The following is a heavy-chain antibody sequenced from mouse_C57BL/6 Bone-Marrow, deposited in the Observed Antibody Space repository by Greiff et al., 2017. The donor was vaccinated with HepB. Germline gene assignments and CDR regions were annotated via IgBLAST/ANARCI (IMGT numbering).Heavy chain of an antibody. CDR2: IDPSDSYT. V-gene: IGHV1-69*01. CDR3: AIYYYGSSYWYFDV. Sequence: VQLQQPGAELVMPGASVKLSCKASGYTFTSYWMHWVKQRPGQGLEWIGEIDPSDSYTNYNQKFKGQSTLTVDKSSSTAYMQLSSLTSEDSAVYYCAIYYYGSSYWYFDVWGTGTTVTVSS. CDR1: GYTFTSYW. D-gene: IGHD1-1*01. J-gene: IGHJ1*03.